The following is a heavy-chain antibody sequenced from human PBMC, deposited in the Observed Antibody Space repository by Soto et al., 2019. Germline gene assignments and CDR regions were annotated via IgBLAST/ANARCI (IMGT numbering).Heavy chain of an antibody. V-gene: IGHV1-3*04. J-gene: IGHJ4*02. CDR3: EALRLRDGYNRPFDY. Sequence: ASGKVSCKASGYAFSSYAMHWVRQAPGQRLEWMGWINIGFGKAEYAQKFQDRVTITADESTSTAYMELSSLRSEDTAVYYCEALRLRDGYNRPFDYWGQGTLVNVSS. CDR2: INIGFGKA. D-gene: IGHD5-12*01. CDR1: GYAFSSYA.